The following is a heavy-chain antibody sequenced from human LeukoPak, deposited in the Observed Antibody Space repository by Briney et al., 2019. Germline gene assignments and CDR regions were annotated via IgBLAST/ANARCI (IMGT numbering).Heavy chain of an antibody. CDR2: IYTSGSI. Sequence: MSSETLSLTCTVSGGSISSYYWSWIRQPAGKGLEWIGRIYTSGSITYNPSLKSRVSMSVDTSKNQFSLKLSSVTAADTAVYYCARVEMATPNFDYWGQGTLVTVSS. CDR3: ARVEMATPNFDY. J-gene: IGHJ4*02. CDR1: GGSISSYY. D-gene: IGHD5-24*01. V-gene: IGHV4-4*07.